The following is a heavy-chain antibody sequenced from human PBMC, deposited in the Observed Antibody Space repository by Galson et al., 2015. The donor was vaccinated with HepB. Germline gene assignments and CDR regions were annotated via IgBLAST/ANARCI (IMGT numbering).Heavy chain of an antibody. CDR3: AKDRGSSGWYGSVGSPQGP. CDR2: ISYDGSDK. D-gene: IGHD6-19*01. V-gene: IGHV3-30*18. J-gene: IGHJ5*02. CDR1: GFTFRSSA. Sequence: LRLSCAASGFTFRSSAMHWVRQAPGKGLEWVGVISYDGSDKYYADSVRGRFTISRDNSKNTLYLQMNSLRVEDTAVYYCAKDRGSSGWYGSVGSPQGPWGQGTLVTVSS.